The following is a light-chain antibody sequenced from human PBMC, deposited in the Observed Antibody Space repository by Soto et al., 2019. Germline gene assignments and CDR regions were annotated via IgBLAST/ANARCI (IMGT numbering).Light chain of an antibody. J-gene: IGLJ3*02. CDR3: ISFTSSSTCV. Sequence: QSALTQPASVSGSPGQSITISCTGTSSDVGGYNYISWYQQHPDKAPKLMIYEVTNRPSGTSNRFSGSKSGNTASLTISGLQAEDEADYYCISFTSSSTCVFGGGTKLTVL. V-gene: IGLV2-14*01. CDR2: EVT. CDR1: SSDVGGYNY.